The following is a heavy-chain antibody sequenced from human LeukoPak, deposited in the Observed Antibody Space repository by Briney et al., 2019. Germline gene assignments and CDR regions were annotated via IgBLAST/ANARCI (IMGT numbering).Heavy chain of an antibody. D-gene: IGHD2-15*01. CDR2: IYTSGST. CDR1: GGSISSGSYY. V-gene: IGHV4-61*02. CDR3: ARVSPGGYYYYDMDV. J-gene: IGHJ6*03. Sequence: SQTLSLTCTVSGGSISSGSYYWSWIRQPAGKGLEWIGRIYTSGSTNYNPSLKSRVTISVDTSKNQFSLKLSSVTAADTAVYYCARVSPGGYYYYDMDVWGKGTTVTISS.